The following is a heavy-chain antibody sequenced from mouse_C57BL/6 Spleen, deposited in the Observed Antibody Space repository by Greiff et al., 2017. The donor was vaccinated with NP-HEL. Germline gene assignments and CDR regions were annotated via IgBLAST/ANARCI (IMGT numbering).Heavy chain of an antibody. V-gene: IGHV1-39*01. J-gene: IGHJ3*01. Sequence: VHVKQSGPELVKPGASVKISCKASGYSFTDYNMNWVKQSNGKSLEWIGVINPNYGTTSYNQKFKGKATLTVDQSSSTAYMQLNSLTSEDSAVYYCASPNYYGSREGFAYWGQGTLVTVSA. D-gene: IGHD1-1*01. CDR1: GYSFTDYN. CDR3: ASPNYYGSREGFAY. CDR2: INPNYGTT.